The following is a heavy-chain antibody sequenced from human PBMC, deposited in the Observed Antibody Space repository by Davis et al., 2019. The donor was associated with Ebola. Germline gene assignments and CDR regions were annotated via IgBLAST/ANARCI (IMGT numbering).Heavy chain of an antibody. V-gene: IGHV3-33*01. D-gene: IGHD2-21*01. CDR3: ARGRAYCGGDCYTWFYP. CDR2: IWYDGSNK. CDR1: GFTFSSYG. Sequence: GGSLRLSCAASGFTFSSYGMHWVRQAPGKGLEWVAVIWYDGSNKYYADSVKGRFTISRDNSKNTLYLQMNSLRAEDTAVYYCARGRAYCGGDCYTWFYPWGQGTLVTVSS. J-gene: IGHJ5*02.